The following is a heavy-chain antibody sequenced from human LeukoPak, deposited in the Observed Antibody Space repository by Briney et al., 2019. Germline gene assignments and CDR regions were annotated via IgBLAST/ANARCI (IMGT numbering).Heavy chain of an antibody. V-gene: IGHV4-31*03. D-gene: IGHD3-22*01. Sequence: PSETLSLTCTVSGGSISSGGYYWSWIRQHPGKGLEWIGYIYYSGSTYYNPSLKSRVTISVDTSKNQFSLKLSSVTAADTAVYYCARGFKSYYYDSSLDYWGQGALVTVSS. CDR3: ARGFKSYYYDSSLDY. J-gene: IGHJ4*02. CDR2: IYYSGST. CDR1: GGSISSGGYY.